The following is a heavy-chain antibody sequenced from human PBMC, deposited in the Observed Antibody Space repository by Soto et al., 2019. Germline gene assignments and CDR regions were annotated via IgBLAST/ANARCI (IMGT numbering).Heavy chain of an antibody. J-gene: IGHJ6*02. CDR3: AKDPMVRGVISFRYYYYGMDV. CDR2: ISYDGSNK. D-gene: IGHD3-10*01. CDR1: GFTFSSYG. V-gene: IGHV3-30*18. Sequence: PGGSLRLSCAASGFTFSSYGMHSVRQAPGKGLEWVAVISYDGSNKYYADSVKGRFTISRDNSKNTLYLQMNSLRAEDTAVYYCAKDPMVRGVISFRYYYYGMDVWGQGTTVTVSS.